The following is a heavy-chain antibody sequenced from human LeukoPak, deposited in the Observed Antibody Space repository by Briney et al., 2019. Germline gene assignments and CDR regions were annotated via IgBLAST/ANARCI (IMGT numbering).Heavy chain of an antibody. CDR1: GGSISSYY. CDR3: ARGALILWFGEVGAFDI. J-gene: IGHJ3*02. Sequence: SETLSLTCTVSGGSISSYYWSWIRQPPGKGLEWIGYIYYSGSTNYNPSLKSRVTISVDTSKNQLSLKLSSVTAADTAVYYCARGALILWFGEVGAFDIWGQGTMVTVSS. D-gene: IGHD3-10*01. V-gene: IGHV4-59*01. CDR2: IYYSGST.